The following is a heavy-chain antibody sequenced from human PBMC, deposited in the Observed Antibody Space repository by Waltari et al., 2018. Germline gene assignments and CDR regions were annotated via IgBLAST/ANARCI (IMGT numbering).Heavy chain of an antibody. CDR3: ARDYYGDYDRGFDP. Sequence: QVQLVQSGAEVKKPGASVKVSGKASGYTFTSYDINWVRQATGQGLEWMGWMNPNSGNTGYAQKFQGRVTITRNTSISTAYMGLSSLRSEDTAVYYCARDYYGDYDRGFDPWGQGTLVTVSS. D-gene: IGHD4-17*01. CDR2: MNPNSGNT. V-gene: IGHV1-8*03. J-gene: IGHJ5*02. CDR1: GYTFTSYD.